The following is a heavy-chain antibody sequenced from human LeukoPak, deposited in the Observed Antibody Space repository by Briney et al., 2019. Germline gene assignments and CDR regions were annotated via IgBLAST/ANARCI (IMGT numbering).Heavy chain of an antibody. D-gene: IGHD2-2*01. V-gene: IGHV4-30-2*01. Sequence: PSETLSLTCTVPGGSISSGSYHWSWIRQPPGKGLEWIGYVYHSGSTYYNPSLKSRVTISVDRSKNQFSLKLSSVTAADTAVYYCARSGGSTSMDVWGKGTTVTVSS. CDR3: ARSGGSTSMDV. CDR2: VYHSGST. CDR1: GGSISSGSYH. J-gene: IGHJ6*04.